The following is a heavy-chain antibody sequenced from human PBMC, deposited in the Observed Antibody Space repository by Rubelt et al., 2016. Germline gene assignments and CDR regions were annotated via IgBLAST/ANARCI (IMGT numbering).Heavy chain of an antibody. D-gene: IGHD3-10*01. J-gene: IGHJ4*02. CDR1: GYTFTSYA. Sequence: QVQLVQSGAEVKKPGASVKVSCKASGYTFTSYAMHWVRQAPGQRLEWMGWINAGNGNTKYSQKCTGRVTSTRDRCASTAYMELSSLRSEDTAVYYCARGGLSELLWFGESRIDYWGQGTLVTVSS. CDR2: INAGNGNT. V-gene: IGHV1-3*01. CDR3: ARGGLSELLWFGESRIDY.